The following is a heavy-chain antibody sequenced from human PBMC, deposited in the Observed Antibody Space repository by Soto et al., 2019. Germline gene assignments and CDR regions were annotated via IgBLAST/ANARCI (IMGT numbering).Heavy chain of an antibody. J-gene: IGHJ4*02. V-gene: IGHV1-69*01. Sequence: QVQLVQSGAEVKKPGSSVKVSCKVSGGTFSSYAISWVRQAPGQGFEWMGGIIPIFGTANYSQKFQVRVTITADESTSTAYMELSSLRSEDTAVYYYARSGPDHYFAYWGQGTLVTVSS. CDR2: IIPIFGTA. CDR3: ARSGPDHYFAY. CDR1: GGTFSSYA. D-gene: IGHD2-15*01.